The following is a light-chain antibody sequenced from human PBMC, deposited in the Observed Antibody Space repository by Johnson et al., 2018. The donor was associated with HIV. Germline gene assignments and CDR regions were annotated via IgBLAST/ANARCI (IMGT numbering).Light chain of an antibody. CDR1: SSNIGNNY. J-gene: IGLJ1*01. Sequence: QSVLTQPPSVSAAPGQKVTISCSGSSSNIGNNYVSWYQQLPGTAPKLLIYDNNKRPSGIPDRFSGSKSGTSATLGITGLQTGDEADYYCGTWDSTLSAGCYGFGTGTKVTVL. CDR3: GTWDSTLSAGCYG. CDR2: DNN. V-gene: IGLV1-51*01.